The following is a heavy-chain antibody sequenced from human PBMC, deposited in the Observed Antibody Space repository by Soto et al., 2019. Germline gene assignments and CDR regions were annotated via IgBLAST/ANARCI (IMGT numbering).Heavy chain of an antibody. D-gene: IGHD2-21*02. CDR1: GDTFTDYY. Sequence: QVQLMQSGAEVKKPGASVKVSCKASGDTFTDYYIHWVRQAPGQGLEWMGTVNPSGGHTTYAQHFLGRVTKTRDTSTSTLYMELTSLTSEDTAVYYCARGAHVVVVTAALDYWGQGTLVTVSS. CDR3: ARGAHVVVVTAALDY. J-gene: IGHJ4*02. CDR2: VNPSGGHT. V-gene: IGHV1-46*01.